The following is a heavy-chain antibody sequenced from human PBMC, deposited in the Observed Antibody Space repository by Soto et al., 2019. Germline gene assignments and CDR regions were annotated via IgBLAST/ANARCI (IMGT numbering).Heavy chain of an antibody. CDR1: GDSVGSYY. V-gene: IGHV4-4*07. CDR2: IYSSGTT. D-gene: IGHD3-3*01. CDR3: ARVGHSGYYWYFDY. Sequence: SETLSLTCTVSGDSVGSYYWSWIRQPAGKRLECIGRIYSSGTTNFNPSLKSRVTMSVDTSKNQLSLNLRSVTAADTAVYYCARVGHSGYYWYFDYWGQGAPVPVSS. J-gene: IGHJ4*02.